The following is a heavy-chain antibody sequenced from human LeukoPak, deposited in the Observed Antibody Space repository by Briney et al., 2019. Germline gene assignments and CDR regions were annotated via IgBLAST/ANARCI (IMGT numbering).Heavy chain of an antibody. D-gene: IGHD2-21*01. V-gene: IGHV1-24*01. CDR3: ATGTRHSWFDP. J-gene: IGHJ5*02. CDR2: FDPEDGET. CDR1: GYTLTELS. Sequence: ASVKVSSKVSGYTLTELSMHGVRQAPGKGVEWMGGFDPEDGETIYAQKFQGTVTMTEDTSTDTAYMELSSLRSEDTAVYYCATGTRHSWFDPWGQGTLVTVSS.